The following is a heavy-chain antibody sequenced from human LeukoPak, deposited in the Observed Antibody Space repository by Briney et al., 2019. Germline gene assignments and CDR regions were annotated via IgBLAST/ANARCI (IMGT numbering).Heavy chain of an antibody. Sequence: GGPLRLSCAASGFTVSSNYMSWVRQAPGKGLKWFSIIYSGGKTYYADSVKGRFTISGDNPKNTLYLQMNSLRVDDTAVYYCARGRYSYGSSIFDYWGQGTLVTVSS. V-gene: IGHV3-53*01. CDR2: IYSGGKT. CDR1: GFTVSSNY. CDR3: ARGRYSYGSSIFDY. J-gene: IGHJ4*02. D-gene: IGHD3-10*01.